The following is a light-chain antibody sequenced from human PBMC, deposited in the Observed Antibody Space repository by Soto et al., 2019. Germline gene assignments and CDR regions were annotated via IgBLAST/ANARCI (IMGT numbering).Light chain of an antibody. CDR1: QSVSSNY. V-gene: IGKV3-20*01. CDR2: GAS. J-gene: IGKJ3*01. CDR3: QHYGSSLLFT. Sequence: EIVLTQSPGTLSLSPGERATLSCRASQSVSSNYLAWYQQKPGQAPRLLIYGASSRATGIPDRFSGSGSGTDFTLTISRLEPEDFEVYYCQHYGSSLLFTFGPGTKVDIK.